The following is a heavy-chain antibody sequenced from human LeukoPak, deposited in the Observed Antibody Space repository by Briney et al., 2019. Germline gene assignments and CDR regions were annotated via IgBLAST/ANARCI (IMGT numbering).Heavy chain of an antibody. Sequence: ASVKVSRKASGYTFTSYYMHWVRQAPGQGLEWMGKINPSAGSTTYAQKFQGRVTMTRDTSTSTVYMELSSLGSDDTAVYYCAKCRVSSSGSADYWGQGTLVTVSS. V-gene: IGHV1-46*01. D-gene: IGHD6-19*01. CDR2: INPSAGST. CDR1: GYTFTSYY. CDR3: AKCRVSSSGSADY. J-gene: IGHJ4*02.